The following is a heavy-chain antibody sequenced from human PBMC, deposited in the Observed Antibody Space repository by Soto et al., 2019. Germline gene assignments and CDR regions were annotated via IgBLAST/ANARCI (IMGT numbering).Heavy chain of an antibody. D-gene: IGHD2-21*01. CDR3: ARVAYVDESFDY. V-gene: IGHV3-7*01. CDR1: GFTFSSYW. CDR2: TKPDGSEK. Sequence: EVHLVESGGGLVQPGGSLRLSCAASGFTFSSYWMTWVRQAPGKGLEWVANTKPDGSEKNYVGSVKGRFTISRDNAKKSLFLQMDSLRAEDPAVYYCARVAYVDESFDYWGQGTLVTVSS. J-gene: IGHJ4*02.